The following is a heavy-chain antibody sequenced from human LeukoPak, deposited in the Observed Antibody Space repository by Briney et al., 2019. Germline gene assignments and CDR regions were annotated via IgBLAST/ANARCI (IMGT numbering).Heavy chain of an antibody. Sequence: ASVKVSCKASGYTFTGYYMHWVRQAPGQGLEWMGWINPNSGGTNYAQKFQGRVTMTRDTSISTAYMELSRLRSDDTAVYYCAREGLDCSSTSCLRGARGPIWFDPGRRGHVVNVSS. CDR2: INPNSGGT. D-gene: IGHD2-2*01. V-gene: IGHV1-2*02. CDR1: GYTFTGYY. J-gene: IGHJ5*02. CDR3: AREGLDCSSTSCLRGARGPIWFDP.